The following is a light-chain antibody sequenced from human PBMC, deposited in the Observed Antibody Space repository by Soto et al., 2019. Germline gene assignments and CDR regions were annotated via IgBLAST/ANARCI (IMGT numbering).Light chain of an antibody. J-gene: IGLJ7*01. CDR3: RTWDSSLSAAV. V-gene: IGLV1-51*01. CDR2: DNN. CDR1: SSNIGNNY. Sequence: QSVVTQPPSASATPGQRVIISCSGSSSNIGNNYVSWYQQLPGTAPKLLIYDNNKRPSGIPDRFSGSKSGTSATLGITGLQTGDDADYYCRTWDSSLSAAVFGGGTQLTVL.